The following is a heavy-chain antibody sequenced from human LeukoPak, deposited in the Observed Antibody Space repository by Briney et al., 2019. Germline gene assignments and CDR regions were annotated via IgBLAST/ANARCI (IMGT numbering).Heavy chain of an antibody. J-gene: IGHJ4*02. D-gene: IGHD3-10*01. CDR1: GFTFSSYG. V-gene: IGHV3-33*06. Sequence: PGGSLRLSCAASGFTFSSYGMHWVRQAPGKGLEWVAVIWYDGSNKYYADSVKRRFTISRDNSKNTLYLQMDSLRAEDTAVYYCAKDPLGVRGVLYYFDYWGQGTLVTVSS. CDR2: IWYDGSNK. CDR3: AKDPLGVRGVLYYFDY.